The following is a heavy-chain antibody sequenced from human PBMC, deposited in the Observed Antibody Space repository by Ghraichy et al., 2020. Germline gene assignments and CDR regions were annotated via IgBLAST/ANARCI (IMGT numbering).Heavy chain of an antibody. Sequence: GGSLRLSCAASGFAFGYYAMSWVRQAPGKGLEWVSSIGGSDGSTYYADSVKGRFTISRDNSKNTLFLQMNSLKAEDTAVYYCAKDGSGSGWPESDYWGQETFVTVSS. J-gene: IGHJ4*02. CDR3: AKDGSGSGWPESDY. D-gene: IGHD6-19*01. CDR1: GFAFGYYA. V-gene: IGHV3-23*01. CDR2: IGGSDGST.